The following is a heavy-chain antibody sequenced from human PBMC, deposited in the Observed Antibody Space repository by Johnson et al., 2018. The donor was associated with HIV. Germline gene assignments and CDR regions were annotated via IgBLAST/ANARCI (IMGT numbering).Heavy chain of an antibody. CDR3: ARDITPHKEGDAFDI. CDR2: IRYDGNSK. CDR1: GFTFSSYG. D-gene: IGHD1-14*01. Sequence: VQLVESGGGVVQPGGSLRLSCAGSGFTFSSYGMHWVRQAPGKGLDWVSFIRYDGNSKYYIDSVKGRFTVSRDNSKNTLYLQMKSLRPEDTAVYYCARDITPHKEGDAFDIWGQGTMVTVSS. V-gene: IGHV3-30*02. J-gene: IGHJ3*02.